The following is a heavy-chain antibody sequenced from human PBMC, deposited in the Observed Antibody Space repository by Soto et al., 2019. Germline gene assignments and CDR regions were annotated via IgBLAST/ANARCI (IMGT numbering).Heavy chain of an antibody. CDR2: IYYSGST. V-gene: IGHV4-31*03. J-gene: IGHJ4*02. CDR3: ARGQSGELNFDY. D-gene: IGHD1-26*01. Sequence: PSETLSLTCTVSGGSISSGGYYWSWIRQHPGKGLEWIGYIYYSGSTYYTPSLKSRVTISVDTSKNQFSLKLSSVTAADTAVYYCARGQSGELNFDYWGQGTLVTVSS. CDR1: GGSISSGGYY.